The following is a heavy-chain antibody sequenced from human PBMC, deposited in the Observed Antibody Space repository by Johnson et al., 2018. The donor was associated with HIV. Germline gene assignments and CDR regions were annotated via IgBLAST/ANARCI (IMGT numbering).Heavy chain of an antibody. CDR2: IYSDGVT. CDR1: GFTVSSSY. Sequence: VQLVESGGGLIQPGGSLRLSCVASGFTVSSSYMSWVRQAPRKGLEWISIIYSDGVTYYADSVKGRFTISRDNSKNTLYLQMNSLRAEDTAVYYCARFDSFDAFDIWGQGTMVIVS. CDR3: ARFDSFDAFDI. V-gene: IGHV3-53*01. D-gene: IGHD3-9*01. J-gene: IGHJ3*02.